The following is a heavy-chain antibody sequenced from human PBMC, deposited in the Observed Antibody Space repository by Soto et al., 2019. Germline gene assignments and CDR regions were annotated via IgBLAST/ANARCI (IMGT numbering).Heavy chain of an antibody. CDR2: IYYSGST. D-gene: IGHD5-18*01. CDR3: TRVSHTDKFVGACDI. V-gene: IGHV4-59*01. CDR1: GGSMSRYY. Sequence: SLTETRCGGSMSRYYWGWFQQPPGKGLEWIGYIYYSGSTNYSPSLKSRVSISVDTSKNQFSLKLRSLTAADTAVYYCTRVSHTDKFVGACDIWGPGTLVTV. J-gene: IGHJ3*02.